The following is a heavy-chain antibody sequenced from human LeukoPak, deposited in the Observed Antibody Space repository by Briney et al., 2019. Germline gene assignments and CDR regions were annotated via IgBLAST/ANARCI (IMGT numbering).Heavy chain of an antibody. V-gene: IGHV3-11*01. CDR1: GFTFSDYY. J-gene: IGHJ4*02. Sequence: PGGSLRLSCAASGFTFSDYYMSWIRQAPGKGLEWVSYISGTDNTIYYADSVKGRFTMPRDNAKNSLYLQMNSLRAEDTAVYYCTRDGSNGYHPLGWFDYWGQGTLVTVSS. D-gene: IGHD3-16*01. CDR2: ISGTDNTI. CDR3: TRDGSNGYHPLGWFDY.